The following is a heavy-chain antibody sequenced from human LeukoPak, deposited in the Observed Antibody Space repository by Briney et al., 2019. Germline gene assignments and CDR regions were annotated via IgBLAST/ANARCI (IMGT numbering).Heavy chain of an antibody. CDR2: MNPNSGNT. Sequence: ASVTVSFKASGYTFTSYDINWVRQAPGQGLEWMGWMNPNSGNTGYAQKFQGRVTMTRNTSISTAYMELSSLRSEDTAVYYCARDRYCGGDCYSVPFHHWGQGRLVTVSS. CDR3: ARDRYCGGDCYSVPFHH. V-gene: IGHV1-8*01. CDR1: GYTFTSYD. J-gene: IGHJ1*01. D-gene: IGHD2-21*02.